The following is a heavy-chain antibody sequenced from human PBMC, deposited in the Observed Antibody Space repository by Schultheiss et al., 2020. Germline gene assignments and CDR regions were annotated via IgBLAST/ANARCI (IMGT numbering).Heavy chain of an antibody. CDR1: GFTFSSYG. V-gene: IGHV3-30*18. Sequence: GGSLRLSCAASGFTFSSYGMHWVRQAPGKGLEWVAVISYDGSNKYYADSVKGRFTISRDNSKNTLYLQMNSLRAEDTAVYYCAKDLPPFGSVTTSGFDYWGQGTLGTVSS. D-gene: IGHD4-17*01. J-gene: IGHJ4*02. CDR3: AKDLPPFGSVTTSGFDY. CDR2: ISYDGSNK.